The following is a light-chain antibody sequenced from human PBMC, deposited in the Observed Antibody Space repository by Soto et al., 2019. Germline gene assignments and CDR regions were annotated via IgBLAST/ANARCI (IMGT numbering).Light chain of an antibody. J-gene: IGLJ1*01. Sequence: QSVMTQPPSVSAAPGQKVTISCSGSSSNIGGNSVSWYQQLPGTDPKLLIYDDNKRPSGIPDRFSGSKSGTSATLGITGFQTGDEADYYCGSWDSSLSANVYGNGTKLTVL. CDR3: GSWDSSLSANV. CDR1: SSNIGGNS. V-gene: IGLV1-51*01. CDR2: DDN.